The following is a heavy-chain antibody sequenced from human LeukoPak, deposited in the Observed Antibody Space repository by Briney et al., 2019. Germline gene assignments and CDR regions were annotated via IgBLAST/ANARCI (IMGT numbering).Heavy chain of an antibody. J-gene: IGHJ4*02. CDR2: ISGSARST. CDR1: GLTFRSYA. Sequence: GGSLRLSCAVSGLTFRSYAVRCVRQARGKGREWGLAISGSARSTYSPDTVKWRYTISRDNSVNTLYLQMNSLRAEDTAVYYCAKVLRSIAGVEIAAAGPNFDYWGQGTLVTVSS. CDR3: AKVLRSIAGVEIAAAGPNFDY. D-gene: IGHD6-13*01. V-gene: IGHV3-23*01.